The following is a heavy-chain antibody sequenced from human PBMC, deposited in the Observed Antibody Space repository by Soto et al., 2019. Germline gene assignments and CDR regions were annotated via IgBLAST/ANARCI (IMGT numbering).Heavy chain of an antibody. J-gene: IGHJ4*02. D-gene: IGHD3-16*02. CDR2: IYWDDGK. V-gene: IGHV2-5*02. CDR3: IKRPGHRNYYFDY. Sequence: QITLKESGPMVVKPTQTLTLTCTFSGFSLSTSGVAVGWIRQPPGKALEWLALIYWDDGKRYSPSLKSRLIITKDTSKDQVLLTVTNMDPADTATYYCIKRPGHRNYYFDYWGQGILVTVSS. CDR1: GFSLSTSGVA.